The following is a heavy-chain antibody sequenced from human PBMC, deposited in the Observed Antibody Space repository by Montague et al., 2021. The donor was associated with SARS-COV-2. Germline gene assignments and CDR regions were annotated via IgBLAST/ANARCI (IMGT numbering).Heavy chain of an antibody. CDR2: VYYNGDT. Sequence: SETLSLTCTVSGGSTASHYWYWIRQSPGKRPELIGYVYYNGDTKNNPSLQSRVTISIDTSENQFSLRLHSVPAADTAVYLCARGWAFDPWGQGTLVTVSS. D-gene: IGHD5-24*01. CDR3: ARGWAFDP. CDR1: GGSTASHY. J-gene: IGHJ3*01. V-gene: IGHV4-59*08.